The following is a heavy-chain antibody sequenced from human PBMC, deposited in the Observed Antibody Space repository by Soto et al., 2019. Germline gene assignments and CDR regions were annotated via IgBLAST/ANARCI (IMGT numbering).Heavy chain of an antibody. CDR3: ARAIGPTLFDY. Sequence: GGSLRLSCSASGFTFSSYDMHWVRQGPGKGLEWVSAIGAAGDTNYAGSVKGRFTISRENAKNSLYLQMNSLRAGDTAIYFCARAIGPTLFDYWGQGTLVTVSS. V-gene: IGHV3-13*04. CDR1: GFTFSSYD. J-gene: IGHJ4*02. CDR2: IGAAGDT. D-gene: IGHD3-22*01.